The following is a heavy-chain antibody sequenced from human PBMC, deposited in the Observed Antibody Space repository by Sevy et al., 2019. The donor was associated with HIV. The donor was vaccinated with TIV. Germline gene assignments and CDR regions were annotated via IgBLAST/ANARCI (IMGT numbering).Heavy chain of an antibody. V-gene: IGHV3-74*01. J-gene: IGHJ5*02. CDR3: TIGSAGTAQP. CDR1: GFTSGSFW. Sequence: GGSLRLSCAASGFTSGSFWMHWVRQTPGKGLIWVSHINSDGKIADYADSVKGRFTVSRDSAKNTQHLQMTSLGDEDTALYYCTIGSAGTAQPWGQGILVTVSS. D-gene: IGHD6-19*01. CDR2: INSDGKIA.